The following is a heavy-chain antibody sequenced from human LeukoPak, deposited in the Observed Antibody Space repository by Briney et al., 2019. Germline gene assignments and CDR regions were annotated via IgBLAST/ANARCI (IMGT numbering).Heavy chain of an antibody. CDR1: GYTFTSYG. CDR3: ARPTYYYDSSGYYSTPGFDY. Sequence: ASVKVSCKASGYTFTSYGISWVRQAPGQGLEWMGWISAYNGNTNYAQKLQGRVTMTTDTSTSTAYMELRGLRSDDTAVYYCARPTYYYDSSGYYSTPGFDYWGQGTLVTVSS. J-gene: IGHJ4*02. CDR2: ISAYNGNT. D-gene: IGHD3-22*01. V-gene: IGHV1-18*01.